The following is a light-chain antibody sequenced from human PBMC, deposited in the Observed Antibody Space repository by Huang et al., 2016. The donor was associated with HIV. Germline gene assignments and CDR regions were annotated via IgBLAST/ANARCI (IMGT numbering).Light chain of an antibody. Sequence: EIVMTQSPATLSVSPGERATLFCRASQSVNNNLAGYQQKHGQAPRLLMYGASTRATGISARFSGSGSGTEFTLTISRLQSEDFALYYCQQYNSRYTFGQGTKVEIK. CDR2: GAS. CDR3: QQYNSRYT. V-gene: IGKV3-15*01. J-gene: IGKJ2*01. CDR1: QSVNNN.